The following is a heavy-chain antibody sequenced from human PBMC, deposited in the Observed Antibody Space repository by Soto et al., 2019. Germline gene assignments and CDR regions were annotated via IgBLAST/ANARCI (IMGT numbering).Heavy chain of an antibody. CDR1: GFSFGAYS. D-gene: IGHD2-2*01. CDR3: ARDPGYCGRTRCYPGVPGDGFDI. J-gene: IGHJ3*02. CDR2: ISSASNYI. V-gene: IGHV3-21*01. Sequence: RRLSCAASGFSFGAYSMTWVRQAPGKGLEWVSSISSASNYIYYADSVKGRFTISRDNAKNALYLQMNNLRAEDTALYYCARDPGYCGRTRCYPGVPGDGFDIWGQGTMVTVSS.